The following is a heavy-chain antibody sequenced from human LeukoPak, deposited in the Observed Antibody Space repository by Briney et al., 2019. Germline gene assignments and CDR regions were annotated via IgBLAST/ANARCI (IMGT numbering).Heavy chain of an antibody. J-gene: IGHJ4*02. CDR3: ARVDMQWLVYSGDY. V-gene: IGHV3-48*01. Sequence: PGGSLRLSCGASGFTFNSYGMNWVRQAPGKGLEWVSYISSSSSTIFYADSVKGRFTISRDNAKNSLFLQMNSLRAEDTAVYYCARVDMQWLVYSGDYWGQGTLVTVSS. CDR1: GFTFNSYG. CDR2: ISSSSSTI. D-gene: IGHD6-19*01.